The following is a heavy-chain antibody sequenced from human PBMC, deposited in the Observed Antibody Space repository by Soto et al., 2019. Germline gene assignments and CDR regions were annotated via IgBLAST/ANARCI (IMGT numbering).Heavy chain of an antibody. CDR3: ARTFSDGLPSDY. CDR2: IYYSGYT. D-gene: IGHD6-25*01. CDR1: GGSISSGDYY. V-gene: IGHV4-30-4*02. Sequence: SETMSLTCTVSGGSISSGDYYWSWVRQPPGKGLEWIGYIYYSGYTYYNPSLKSRVTMTRDTSTSTVYMELSSLTSEDTAVYYCARTFSDGLPSDYWGQGTLVTVSS. J-gene: IGHJ4*02.